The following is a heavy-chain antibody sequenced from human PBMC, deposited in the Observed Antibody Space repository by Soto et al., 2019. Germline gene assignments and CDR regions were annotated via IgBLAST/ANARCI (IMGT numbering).Heavy chain of an antibody. J-gene: IGHJ4*02. V-gene: IGHV3-48*02. Sequence: EVQLVESGGGLVQPGGSLRLSCAASGFTFSSYNMNWVRKAPGRGLEWISVISSNSAKTYYADSVKGRFTISRDNAKNSLYLQMNSLSDEDTAIYYCAKEGSGSYSQNWGQGTLVTVSS. CDR2: ISSNSAKT. CDR1: GFTFSSYN. CDR3: AKEGSGSYSQN. D-gene: IGHD1-26*01.